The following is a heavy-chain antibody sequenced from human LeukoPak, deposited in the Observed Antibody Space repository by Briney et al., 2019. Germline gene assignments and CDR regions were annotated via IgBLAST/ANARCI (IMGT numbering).Heavy chain of an antibody. Sequence: GGSLRLSCAASILTFNADVMGWVRQAPGKGLECISAISGSGGRTYYADSVKGRFTVSRDNAKNTLYLQVNNLRAEDTAVYYCARGPNSNWSGLDFWGQGTLLTVSS. J-gene: IGHJ4*02. CDR3: ARGPNSNWSGLDF. CDR2: ISGSGGRT. V-gene: IGHV3-23*01. CDR1: ILTFNADV. D-gene: IGHD6-6*01.